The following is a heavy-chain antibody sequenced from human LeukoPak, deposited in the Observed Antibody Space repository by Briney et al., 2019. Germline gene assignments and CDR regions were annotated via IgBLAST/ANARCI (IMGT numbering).Heavy chain of an antibody. V-gene: IGHV3-21*01. CDR1: GFTFSSYS. J-gene: IGHJ4*02. Sequence: PGGSLRLSCAASGFTFSSYSMNWVRQAPGKGLEWVSSITSSSSYIYYVDSVKGRFTISRDNDKKSLYLQMNSLRAEDTAVYYCARDRVEIATTLFSYWGQGTLVTVSS. CDR2: ITSSSSYI. CDR3: ARDRVEIATTLFSY. D-gene: IGHD5-24*01.